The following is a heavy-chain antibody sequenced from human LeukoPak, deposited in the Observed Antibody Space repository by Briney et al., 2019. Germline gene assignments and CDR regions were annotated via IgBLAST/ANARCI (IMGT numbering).Heavy chain of an antibody. D-gene: IGHD2-15*01. J-gene: IGHJ6*03. CDR1: VGSISSYY. CDR2: IYYSGST. CDR3: ARQIVVVVAATGSSYYYYYMDV. Sequence: SETLSLTCTVSVGSISSYYWSWIRQPPGKGREWIGYIYYSGSTNYNPSLKSRVIISVDTSKSQFSLKLSSVTAADTAVYYCARQIVVVVAATGSSYYYYYMDVWGKGTTVTVSS. V-gene: IGHV4-59*01.